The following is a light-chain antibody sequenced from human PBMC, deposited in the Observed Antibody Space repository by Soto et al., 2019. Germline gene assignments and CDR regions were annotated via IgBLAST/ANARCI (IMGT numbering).Light chain of an antibody. CDR3: QQYNNWHSWT. CDR1: QSVSSN. CDR2: GAS. V-gene: IGKV3-15*01. Sequence: EIVMTQSPATLSVSPGERATLSCRASQSVSSNLAWYQQKPGQAPRLLIYGASTRATGIPARFSGSGSGTEFTLTISSLQSEDFAVYYCQQYNNWHSWTFGQGTRWIS. J-gene: IGKJ1*01.